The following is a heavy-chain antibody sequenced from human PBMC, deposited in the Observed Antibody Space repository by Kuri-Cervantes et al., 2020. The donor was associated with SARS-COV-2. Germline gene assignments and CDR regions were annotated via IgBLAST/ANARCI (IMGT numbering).Heavy chain of an antibody. CDR2: ISGSGGST. D-gene: IGHD2-2*01. V-gene: IGHV3-23*01. CDR3: AKEGRVPAARYYYYGMDA. CDR1: GFTFSSYA. Sequence: GESLKISCAASGFTFSSYAMSWVRQAPGKGLEWVSAISGSGGSTYYADSVKGRFTISRDNSKNTLYLQMNSLRAEDTAVYYCAKEGRVPAARYYYYGMDAWGQGTTVTVSS. J-gene: IGHJ6*02.